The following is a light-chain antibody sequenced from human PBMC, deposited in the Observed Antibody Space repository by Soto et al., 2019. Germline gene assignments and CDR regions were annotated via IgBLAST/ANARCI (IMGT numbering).Light chain of an antibody. Sequence: EIVMTQSPATLSVSPGERAILSCRASQSIRSNLACYQQKPGQAPRLLIYGAYSTATVLAACFSGCGSGTEFTLTISSSQSEDFAVYYCQQYNNWPYTFGQGTKLEI. V-gene: IGKV3D-15*01. CDR1: QSIRSN. CDR2: GAY. CDR3: QQYNNWPYT. J-gene: IGKJ2*01.